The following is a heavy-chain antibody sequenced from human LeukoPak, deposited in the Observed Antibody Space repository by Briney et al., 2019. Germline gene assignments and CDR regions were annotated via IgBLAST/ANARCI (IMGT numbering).Heavy chain of an antibody. CDR2: ISSSGSTI. CDR3: ARVNANYYYYGTDV. Sequence: GGSLRLSCAASGFTFSSYEMNWVRQAPGKGLEWVSYISSSGSTIYYADSVKGRFTISRDNAKNSLYLQMNSLRAEDTAVYYCARVNANYYYYGTDVWGQGTTVTVSS. V-gene: IGHV3-48*03. J-gene: IGHJ6*02. CDR1: GFTFSSYE.